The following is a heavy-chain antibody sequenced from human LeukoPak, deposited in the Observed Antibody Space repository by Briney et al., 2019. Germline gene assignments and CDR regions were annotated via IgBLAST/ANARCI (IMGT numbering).Heavy chain of an antibody. Sequence: GGSLTLSCTASGFSFRNYAMHWVRQPPGKGLGYVSAISRSGNTSYYGTSVKDRFTVSRDNARKTLFLQMSNLRPDDTAVYFCASPGSTWGQGALVIVSS. J-gene: IGHJ5*02. CDR2: ISRSGNTS. CDR1: GFSFRNYA. CDR3: ASPGST. D-gene: IGHD6-13*01. V-gene: IGHV3-64*01.